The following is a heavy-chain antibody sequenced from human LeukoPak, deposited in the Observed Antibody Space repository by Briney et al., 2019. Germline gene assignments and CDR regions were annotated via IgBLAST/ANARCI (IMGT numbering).Heavy chain of an antibody. J-gene: IGHJ5*02. CDR3: ARYGAPSLRGNWFDT. D-gene: IGHD1-26*01. Sequence: GESPKISCHGSGYHFFGHWIVWVRQLPAKGLEWMGIIYPDDSKTTYSPSFQGQVTISADKSIPTPYLQWSSLKVADTAMYYCARYGAPSLRGNWFDTWGQGTLVTVSS. CDR1: GYHFFGHW. CDR2: IYPDDSKT. V-gene: IGHV5-51*01.